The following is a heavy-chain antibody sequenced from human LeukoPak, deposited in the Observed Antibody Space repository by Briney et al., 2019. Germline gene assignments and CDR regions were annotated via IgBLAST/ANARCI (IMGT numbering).Heavy chain of an antibody. CDR2: IYYSGST. J-gene: IGHJ5*02. CDR1: GGSISSGGYY. D-gene: IGHD3-22*01. V-gene: IGHV4-31*03. Sequence: PSETLSLTCTVSGGSISSGGYYWSWIRQHPGKGLEWIGYIYYSGSTYYNPSLKSRVTTSVDTSKNQFSLKLSSVTAADTAVYYCARDARFYYDRSGYYYPLWFDPWGQGTLVTVSS. CDR3: ARDARFYYDRSGYYYPLWFDP.